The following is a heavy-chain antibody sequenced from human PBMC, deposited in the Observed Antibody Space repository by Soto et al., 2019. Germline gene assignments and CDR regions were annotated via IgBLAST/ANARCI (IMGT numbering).Heavy chain of an antibody. CDR2: IIPIFGTA. CDR1: GGTFSSYA. Sequence: QVQLVQSGAEVKKPGSSVKVSCKASGGTFSSYAISWVRQAPGQGLEWMGGIIPIFGTANYAQKFQGRVTITADESTSTAYMELSSLRSEDTAVYXXXXXXXXXXXXXXXXXXXXXXXXXXXWXQGTTVTVSS. CDR3: XXXXXXXXXXXXXXXXXXXXXXXXX. J-gene: IGHJ6*02. V-gene: IGHV1-69*12.